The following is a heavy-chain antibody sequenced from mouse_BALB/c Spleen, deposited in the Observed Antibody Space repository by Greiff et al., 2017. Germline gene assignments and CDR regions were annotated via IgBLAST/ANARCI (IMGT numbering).Heavy chain of an antibody. CDR2: IDPANGNT. J-gene: IGHJ2*01. D-gene: IGHD1-1*01. CDR3: ASFRYGSSYGNYFDY. CDR1: GFNIKDTY. V-gene: IGHV14-3*02. Sequence: VQLQQSGAELVKPGASVKLSCTASGFNIKDTYMHWVKQRPEQGLEWIGRIDPANGNTKYDPKFQGKATITADTSSNTAYLQLSSLTSEDTAVYYCASFRYGSSYGNYFDYWGQGTTLTVSS.